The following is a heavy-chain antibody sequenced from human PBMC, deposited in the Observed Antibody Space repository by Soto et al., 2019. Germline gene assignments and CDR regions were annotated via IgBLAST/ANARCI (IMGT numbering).Heavy chain of an antibody. Sequence: QVQPVQSGAEVKKPGASVKVSCKASGYTFSNHFMHWLRQAPGQGLEWMGIINPSTGTTTYARKFQGRVTMTRDSSTSTVYMDVSSLRSEDTAVYYCARGSTAFADLSRYRGENWFDPWGQGTQVTVSS. CDR1: GYTFSNHF. J-gene: IGHJ5*02. CDR3: ARGSTAFADLSRYRGENWFDP. V-gene: IGHV1-46*03. D-gene: IGHD3-16*02. CDR2: INPSTGTT.